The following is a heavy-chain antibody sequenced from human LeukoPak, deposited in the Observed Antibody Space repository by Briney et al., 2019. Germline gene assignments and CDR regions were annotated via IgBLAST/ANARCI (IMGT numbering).Heavy chain of an antibody. CDR2: IYHSGTT. V-gene: IGHV4-38-2*02. Sequence: SETLSLTCTVSGYSISSGYYWGWIRQPPGKGLEFIGTIYHSGTTYYSPSLKSRVTISVDTSKNQFFLKLSSVTAADTAVYYCARYRGYSNGYVDYWGQGTLVTVSS. CDR1: GYSISSGYY. J-gene: IGHJ4*02. D-gene: IGHD5-18*01. CDR3: ARYRGYSNGYVDY.